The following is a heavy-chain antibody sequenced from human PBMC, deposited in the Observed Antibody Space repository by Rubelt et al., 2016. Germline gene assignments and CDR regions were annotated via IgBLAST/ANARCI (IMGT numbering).Heavy chain of an antibody. D-gene: IGHD5-18*01. J-gene: IGHJ6*02. V-gene: IGHV1-18*01. CDR3: ARGVGVAGYSYGYYYYNMDV. Sequence: NYAQKLQGRVTMTTDTSTSTAYMELSGLRSEDTAVYYCARGVGVAGYSYGYYYYNMDVWGQGTTVTVSS.